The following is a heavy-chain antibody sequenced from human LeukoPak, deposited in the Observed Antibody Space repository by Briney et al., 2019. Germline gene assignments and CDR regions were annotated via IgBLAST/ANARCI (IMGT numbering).Heavy chain of an antibody. CDR3: ARDWAAYDSSGFFDY. Sequence: GGSLRLSCAASGFTFSNYGMHWVRQAPGKGLEWVAVIWYDGSNKYYADSVKGRFTISRDNSKNTLYLQMNSLRAEDTAVYYCARDWAAYDSSGFFDYWGQGTLVTVSS. J-gene: IGHJ4*02. CDR2: IWYDGSNK. CDR1: GFTFSNYG. V-gene: IGHV3-33*01. D-gene: IGHD3-22*01.